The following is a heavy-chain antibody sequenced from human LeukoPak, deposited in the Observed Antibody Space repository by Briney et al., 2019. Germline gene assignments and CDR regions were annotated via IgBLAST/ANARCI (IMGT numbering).Heavy chain of an antibody. J-gene: IGHJ4*02. V-gene: IGHV4-34*01. CDR3: ARAPSVLRYCSGGSCFSRGPYYFDY. CDR1: VGSFSGYY. D-gene: IGHD2-15*01. Sequence: SESLSLTCAVYVGSFSGYYWSGIPQPPGKGLEWMGEIYLSGSTNYNPSLKSRVTPSVDTSKNQFSLKLSSVTAADTAVYYCARAPSVLRYCSGGSCFSRGPYYFDYWGQGTLVTVSS. CDR2: IYLSGST.